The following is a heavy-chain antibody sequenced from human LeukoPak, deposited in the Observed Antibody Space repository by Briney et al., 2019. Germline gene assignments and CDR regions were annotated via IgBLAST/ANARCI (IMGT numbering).Heavy chain of an antibody. CDR3: ARGSTMIVVVITPYNWFDP. CDR2: INHSGST. Sequence: SETLSLTCAVYGGSFSGYYWSWVRQPPGNGLEWIGEINHSGSTNYNPSLKSRVTISVDTSKNQFSLKLSSVTAADTAVYYCARGSTMIVVVITPYNWFDPWGQGTLVTVSS. J-gene: IGHJ5*02. V-gene: IGHV4-34*01. D-gene: IGHD3-22*01. CDR1: GGSFSGYY.